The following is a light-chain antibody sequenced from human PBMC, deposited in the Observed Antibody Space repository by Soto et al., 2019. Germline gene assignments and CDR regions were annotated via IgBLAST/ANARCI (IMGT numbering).Light chain of an antibody. CDR3: FSYTASDLWV. J-gene: IGLJ3*02. V-gene: IGLV2-14*03. CDR1: TSDFGGYNS. CDR2: AVS. Sequence: QSVLTQPASVSGSPGQSITISCTAITSDFGGYNSVSWYQQLPGKAPKLMISAVSQRPSGVPDRFSGSKSGNTASLTISGLQADDEADYFCFSYTASDLWVFGGGTKLTVL.